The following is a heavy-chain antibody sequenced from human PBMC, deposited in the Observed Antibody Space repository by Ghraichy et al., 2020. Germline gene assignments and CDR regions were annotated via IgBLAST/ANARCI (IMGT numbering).Heavy chain of an antibody. V-gene: IGHV3-23*01. CDR3: AKDGSIGWELLDWYFDF. CDR1: GFTFSSYA. Sequence: GGSLRLSCAASGFTFSSYAMTWVRQAPGKGLEWVSGSSGSGGSTYYADSVKGRFTISRDNSKNTLYLQMNSLRAEDTAVYYCAKDGSIGWELLDWYFDFWGRGTLVTVSS. J-gene: IGHJ2*01. CDR2: SSGSGGST. D-gene: IGHD1-26*01.